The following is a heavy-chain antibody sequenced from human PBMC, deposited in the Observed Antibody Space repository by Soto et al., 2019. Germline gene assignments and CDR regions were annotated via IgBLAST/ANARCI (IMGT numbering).Heavy chain of an antibody. CDR2: IYNSAST. D-gene: IGHD5-18*01. CDR1: GASISSSY. J-gene: IGHJ4*02. CDR3: ARRYSYGHFDY. V-gene: IGHV4-59*08. Sequence: TSETLSLTCTVSGASISSSYWSWIRQPPGKGLEWIGYIYNSASTTYNPSLKSRVTISVDTSKNQLSLKLSSVTAADTAVYYCARRYSYGHFDYWGQGTLVTVSS.